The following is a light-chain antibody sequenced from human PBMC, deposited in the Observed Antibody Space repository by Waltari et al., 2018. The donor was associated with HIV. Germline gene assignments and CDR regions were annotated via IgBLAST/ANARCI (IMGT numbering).Light chain of an antibody. Sequence: QSALTQPRSVSGSPGQSVAISCTGTSSDVGGYNYVSWYQQHPGKAPKLMLSDVNKRPSGVPDRFSGSQSGNTASLTISGLQAEDEADYYCCSYAGDSVVFGGGTKLTVL. CDR1: SSDVGGYNY. J-gene: IGLJ2*01. V-gene: IGLV2-11*01. CDR2: DVN. CDR3: CSYAGDSVV.